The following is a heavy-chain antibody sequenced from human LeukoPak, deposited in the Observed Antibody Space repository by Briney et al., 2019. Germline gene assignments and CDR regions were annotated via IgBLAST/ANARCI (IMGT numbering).Heavy chain of an antibody. Sequence: GGSLRLSCAASGFTFSSYAMSWVRQAPGKGLEWVSAISGSGGSTYYADSVKGRFTISRDNSKNALYLQMNSLRAEDTAVYHCAARGSIAAAGYDWGQGTLVTVSS. J-gene: IGHJ4*02. CDR3: AARGSIAAAGYD. D-gene: IGHD6-13*01. CDR1: GFTFSSYA. CDR2: ISGSGGST. V-gene: IGHV3-23*01.